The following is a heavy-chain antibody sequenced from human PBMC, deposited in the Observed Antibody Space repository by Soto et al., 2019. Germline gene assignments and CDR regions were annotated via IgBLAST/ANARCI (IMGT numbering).Heavy chain of an antibody. CDR2: ISDDGASI. CDR3: ARENSVQAWLHHFDH. V-gene: IGHV3-48*03. J-gene: IGHJ4*02. CDR1: GFSFSSFA. D-gene: IGHD5-18*01. Sequence: GGSLRLSCEASGFSFSSFAMNWVRQAPGRGLEWVSYISDDGASIYYADSLKGRFTISRDNAKNSLSLQMNNLRAEDTAVYYCARENSVQAWLHHFDHWGMGTLVTVSS.